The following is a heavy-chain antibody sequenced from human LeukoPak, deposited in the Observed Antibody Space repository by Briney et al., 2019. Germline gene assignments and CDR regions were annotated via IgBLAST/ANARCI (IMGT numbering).Heavy chain of an antibody. Sequence: GGSLRLSCTASGFTFSDYAMTWVRQAPGKGLQWISAISPRSNSIYYSDSVRGRSTVSRDNSKNTLYLQMNRLTAEDTAVYYCAKNLRTSVAAFEYWGQGTLVTVSS. J-gene: IGHJ4*02. CDR2: ISPRSNSI. D-gene: IGHD6-19*01. CDR3: AKNLRTSVAAFEY. V-gene: IGHV3-23*01. CDR1: GFTFSDYA.